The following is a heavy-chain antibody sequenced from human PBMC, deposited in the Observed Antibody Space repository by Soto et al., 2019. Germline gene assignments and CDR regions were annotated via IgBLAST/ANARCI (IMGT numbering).Heavy chain of an antibody. CDR3: ARDLGGVLMGDYYFDY. Sequence: EVQLVESGGGLVQPGGSLRLSCAASGFTFSSYSMNWVRQAPGKGLEWVSYISSSSSTIYYADSVKGRFTISRDNAKNSLYLQMNSLRAEDTAVYYCARDLGGVLMGDYYFDYWGQGTLVTVSS. J-gene: IGHJ4*02. CDR2: ISSSSSTI. V-gene: IGHV3-48*01. CDR1: GFTFSSYS. D-gene: IGHD2-8*01.